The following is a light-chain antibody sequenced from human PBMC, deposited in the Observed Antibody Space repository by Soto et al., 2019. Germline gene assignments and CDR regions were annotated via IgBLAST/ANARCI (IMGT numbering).Light chain of an antibody. CDR2: GAS. V-gene: IGKV3-20*01. Sequence: EIVMTQSPATLSVSPGERATLSFRASQSVRSTHLAWYQLKPGQAPRLFIYGASSRATGIPDRFSGSGSGTDFTLTISRLEPEDFAVYICQQYGTSPRTFGQGTRLEIK. CDR3: QQYGTSPRT. J-gene: IGKJ5*01. CDR1: QSVRSTH.